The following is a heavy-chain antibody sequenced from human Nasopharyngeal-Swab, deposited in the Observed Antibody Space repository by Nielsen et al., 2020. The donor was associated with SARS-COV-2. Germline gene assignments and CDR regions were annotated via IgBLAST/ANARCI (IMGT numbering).Heavy chain of an antibody. CDR1: GFTFSSHD. J-gene: IGHJ4*02. Sequence: GGSLRLSCAASGFTFSSHDMSWVRQAPGKGLEWVSTIGGSGGSTYYADSVKGRFTISRDNSKNTLYLQMNSLRAEDTAVYYCAKAYYDFWSGYYGPDDYWGQGTLVTVSS. CDR2: IGGSGGST. CDR3: AKAYYDFWSGYYGPDDY. D-gene: IGHD3-3*01. V-gene: IGHV3-23*01.